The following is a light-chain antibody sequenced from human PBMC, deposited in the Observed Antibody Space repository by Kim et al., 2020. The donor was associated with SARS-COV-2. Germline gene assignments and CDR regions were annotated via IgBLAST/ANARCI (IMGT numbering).Light chain of an antibody. CDR2: WAS. V-gene: IGKV4-1*01. Sequence: RATINCQSSQSVLYSSNNKNYLAWYQQKPGQPPKLLIYWASTRESGVPDRFSGSGSGTDFTLTISSLQAEDVAVYYCQQYYSTPRTFGQGTKLEI. CDR1: QSVLYSSNNKNY. CDR3: QQYYSTPRT. J-gene: IGKJ2*02.